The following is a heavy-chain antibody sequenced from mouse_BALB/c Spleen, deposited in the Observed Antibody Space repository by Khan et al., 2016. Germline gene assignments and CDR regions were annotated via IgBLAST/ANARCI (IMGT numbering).Heavy chain of an antibody. V-gene: IGHV3-2*02. CDR2: INSSGST. CDR1: GYSITSDYA. J-gene: IGHJ4*01. Sequence: EVQLQESGPGLMKPSQSLSLTCTVTGYSITSDYAWNLNQQFPRNKLEWMDYINSSGSTTYTQYLKSGISITRDTSKNKSFLQFNSVTIEDTATYYCASEGPNYAMDYWGQGTSVTVSS. CDR3: ASEGPNYAMDY.